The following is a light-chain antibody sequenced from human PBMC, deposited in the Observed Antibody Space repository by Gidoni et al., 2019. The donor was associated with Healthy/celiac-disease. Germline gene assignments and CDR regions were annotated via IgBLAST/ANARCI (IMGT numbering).Light chain of an antibody. J-gene: IGKJ1*01. CDR1: QSISSW. Sequence: DIQMTQSPSTLSASVGDRVTITCRASQSISSWLAWYQPKPGTAPKLLIYKASSLESGVPSRFSGSGSGTEFTLTISSLQPDDFATYYCQQYNSYWTFGQGTKVEIK. CDR2: KAS. CDR3: QQYNSYWT. V-gene: IGKV1-5*03.